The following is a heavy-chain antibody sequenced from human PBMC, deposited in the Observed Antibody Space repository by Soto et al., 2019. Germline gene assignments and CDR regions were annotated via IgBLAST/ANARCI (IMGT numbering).Heavy chain of an antibody. CDR3: ARSPGSRTSLEIYYYYYYGMDV. D-gene: IGHD2-2*01. J-gene: IGHJ6*02. Sequence: QVQLVQSGAEVKKPGSSVKVSCKASGGTFSSYAISWVRQAPGQGLEWMGGIIPISGTANYAQKFQGRVTITADESTSTAYMELSSLGSEDTAVYYCARSPGSRTSLEIYYYYYYGMDVWGQGTTVTVSS. CDR1: GGTFSSYA. V-gene: IGHV1-69*01. CDR2: IIPISGTA.